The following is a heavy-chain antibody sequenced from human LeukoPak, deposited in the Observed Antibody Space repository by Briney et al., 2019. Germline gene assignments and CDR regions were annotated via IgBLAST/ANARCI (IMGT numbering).Heavy chain of an antibody. Sequence: SEALSLTCNVSGDSVSTGLHYYSWIRQHPGEGLEWIVCIHYSGSTHYKSSLRGRLIISLDTSKNQVSLKLTSVTAADTAVYYCARGRRGKYSPYFYYHMDVWGTGTPVTVSS. D-gene: IGHD1-26*01. J-gene: IGHJ6*03. CDR1: GDSVSTGLHY. V-gene: IGHV4-31*03. CDR2: IHYSGST. CDR3: ARGRRGKYSPYFYYHMDV.